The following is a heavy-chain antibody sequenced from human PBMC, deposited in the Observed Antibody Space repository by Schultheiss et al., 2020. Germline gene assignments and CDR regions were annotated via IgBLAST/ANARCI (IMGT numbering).Heavy chain of an antibody. CDR1: GGSISSSNW. J-gene: IGHJ5*02. D-gene: IGHD3-22*01. Sequence: SETLSLTCAVSGGSISSSNWWSWVRQPPGKGLEWIGEINHSVSTNYNPSLKSRVTISVDTSKNQFSLKLSSVTAADTAVYYCARDWPKDSSVYYHLWTQGTLVTVSS. V-gene: IGHV4-4*02. CDR3: ARDWPKDSSVYYHL. CDR2: INHSVST.